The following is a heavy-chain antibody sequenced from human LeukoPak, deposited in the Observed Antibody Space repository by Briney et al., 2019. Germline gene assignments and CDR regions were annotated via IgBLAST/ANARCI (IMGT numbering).Heavy chain of an antibody. D-gene: IGHD6-13*01. Sequence: PGGSLRLSCTASGFTFDDYSMSWVRQAPGKGLEWVGFIGSNPFGGTTEYAASVKGRFTISRDDSKSIAYLQMNGLKTEDTAVYYCTRRGRTAITAAEYYFDYWGQGTLVTVSS. J-gene: IGHJ4*02. CDR3: TRRGRTAITAAEYYFDY. V-gene: IGHV3-49*04. CDR1: GFTFDDYS. CDR2: IGSNPFGGTT.